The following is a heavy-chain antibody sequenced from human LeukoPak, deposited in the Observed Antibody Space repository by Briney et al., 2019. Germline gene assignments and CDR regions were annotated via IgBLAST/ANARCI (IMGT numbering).Heavy chain of an antibody. CDR3: ARGADDILAGYDY. CDR2: IIPILGIA. Sequence: SVKVSCKASGGTFSSYAISWVRQAPGQGLEWMGGIIPILGIANYAQKFQGRVTITADKSTSTAYMELSSLRSEDTAVYYCARGADDILAGYDYWGQGTLVTVSS. V-gene: IGHV1-69*10. D-gene: IGHD3-9*01. CDR1: GGTFSSYA. J-gene: IGHJ4*02.